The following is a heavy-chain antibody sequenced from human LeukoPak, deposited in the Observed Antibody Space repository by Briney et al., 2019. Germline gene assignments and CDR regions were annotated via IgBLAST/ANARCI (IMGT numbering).Heavy chain of an antibody. CDR2: ISGSGGST. D-gene: IGHD1-26*01. J-gene: IGHJ3*02. CDR3: AKQSYYGAFDI. Sequence: PGGSLRLSCAASGFTFSSYGMHWVRQAPGKGLEWVSGISGSGGSTYYADSVKGRFTISRDNSKSTLYLLMNSLRAEDAAVYYCAKQSYYGAFDIWGQGTMVTVSS. V-gene: IGHV3-23*01. CDR1: GFTFSSYG.